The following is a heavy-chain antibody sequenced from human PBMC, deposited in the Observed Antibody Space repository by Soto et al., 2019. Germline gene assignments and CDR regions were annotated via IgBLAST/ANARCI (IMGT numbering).Heavy chain of an antibody. Sequence: EVQLLESGGGLVQPGGSLRLSCTASGFTFSSYAMSWVRQAPGKGLEWVSAISGSGGSTYYADSVKVRFTISRDNSENPLYLQMNSLSADDTAVYYCAKAGCSGCHWWFHPWGQGTLVTVSS. CDR2: ISGSGGST. CDR1: GFTFSSYA. V-gene: IGHV3-23*01. D-gene: IGHD6-19*01. CDR3: AKAGCSGCHWWFHP. J-gene: IGHJ5*02.